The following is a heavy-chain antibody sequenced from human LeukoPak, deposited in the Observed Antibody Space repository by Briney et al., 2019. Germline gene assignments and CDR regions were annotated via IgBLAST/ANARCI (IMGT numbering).Heavy chain of an antibody. CDR3: ARRGEYSIGLDYYFDY. D-gene: IGHD3/OR15-3a*01. V-gene: IGHV5-51*01. CDR1: GYSFTNYW. CDR2: IYPGDSDT. Sequence: GESLKISCKGSGYSFTNYWIGWVRQMPGKGLEWMGIIYPGDSDTRYSPSFQGQVTISAGKSISTAYLQWSSLKASDTAMYYCARRGEYSIGLDYYFDYWGQGTLVTVSS. J-gene: IGHJ4*02.